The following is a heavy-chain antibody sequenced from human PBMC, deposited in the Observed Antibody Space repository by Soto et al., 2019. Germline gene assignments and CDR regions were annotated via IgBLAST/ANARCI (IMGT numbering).Heavy chain of an antibody. V-gene: IGHV1-46*01. D-gene: IGHD3-10*01. J-gene: IGHJ5*01. CDR1: GYTFTSYY. CDR2: MNPSDGST. Sequence: GASVKVSCKASGYTFTSYYMHWVRQASGQGLEWMGRMNPSDGSTGYAQKFQGRVTMTGDTSISTAYMELSSLRSEDTAVYYCARGVDAGVDSWGQGTLVTVSS. CDR3: ARGVDAGVDS.